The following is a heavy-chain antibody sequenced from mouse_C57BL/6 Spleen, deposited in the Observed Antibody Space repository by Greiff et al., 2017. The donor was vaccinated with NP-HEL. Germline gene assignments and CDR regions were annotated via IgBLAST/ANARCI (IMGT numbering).Heavy chain of an antibody. D-gene: IGHD1-1*01. CDR1: GYTFTDYY. Sequence: EVQLQQSGPELVKPGASVKISCKASGYTFTDYYMNWVKQSHGKSLEWIGDINPNNGGTSYNQKFKGKATLTVDKSSSTAYMELRSLTSEDSAVYYCARYYGNAMDYWGQGTSVTVSS. J-gene: IGHJ4*01. V-gene: IGHV1-26*01. CDR3: ARYYGNAMDY. CDR2: INPNNGGT.